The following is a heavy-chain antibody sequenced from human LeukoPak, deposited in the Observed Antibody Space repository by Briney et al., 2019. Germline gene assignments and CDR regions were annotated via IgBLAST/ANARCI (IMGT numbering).Heavy chain of an antibody. J-gene: IGHJ5*02. CDR3: ARGQLVYWFDP. CDR1: GYTFTSYY. V-gene: IGHV1-46*01. D-gene: IGHD6-6*01. CDR2: TNPSGGST. Sequence: ASVKVSCKASGYTFTSYYMHWVRQAPGQGLEWMGITNPSGGSTSYAQKFQGRVTMTRDTSTSTAYMELRSLRSDDTAVYYCARGQLVYWFDPWGQGTLVTVSS.